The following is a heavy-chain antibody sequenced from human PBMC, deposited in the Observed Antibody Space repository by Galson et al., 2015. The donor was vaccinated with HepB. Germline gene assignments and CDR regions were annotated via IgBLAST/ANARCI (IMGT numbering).Heavy chain of an antibody. CDR2: ISGSGGST. J-gene: IGHJ4*02. CDR1: GFTFSSYA. Sequence: SLRLSCAASGFTFSSYAMSWVRQAPGKGLEWVSAISGSGGSTYYADSVKGRFTISRDNSKNTLYLQMNSLRAEDTAVYYCAKADALMITFGGVIVIGFDYWGQGTLVTVSS. CDR3: AKADALMITFGGVIVIGFDY. D-gene: IGHD3-16*02. V-gene: IGHV3-23*01.